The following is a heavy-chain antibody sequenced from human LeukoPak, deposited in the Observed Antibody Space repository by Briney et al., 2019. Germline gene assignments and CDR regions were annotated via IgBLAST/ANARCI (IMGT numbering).Heavy chain of an antibody. CDR1: GFTFSSYG. J-gene: IGHJ4*02. D-gene: IGHD1-26*01. Sequence: GRSLRLSCAASGFTFSSYGMHWVRQAPGKGLEWVAVISYDGSNKYYADSLKGRFTISRDNSKNTLYLRMSSLRTEDTAVYYCAALSGSYYVDTDYWGQGTLVTVSS. CDR2: ISYDGSNK. V-gene: IGHV3-30*03. CDR3: AALSGSYYVDTDY.